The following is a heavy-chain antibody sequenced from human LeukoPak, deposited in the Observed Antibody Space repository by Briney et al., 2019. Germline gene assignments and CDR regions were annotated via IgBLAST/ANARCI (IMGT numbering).Heavy chain of an antibody. Sequence: AGGSLRLSCAASGFTFSSYAMTWVRQAPGKGLEWVSGISGSGGSTDYADSVKGRFTISRDNSKNTLFLQMDSLRAEDTAEYYCAKGASAAVAGRNDYWGQGTLVTVSS. D-gene: IGHD6-19*01. CDR1: GFTFSSYA. CDR3: AKGASAAVAGRNDY. J-gene: IGHJ4*02. V-gene: IGHV3-23*01. CDR2: ISGSGGST.